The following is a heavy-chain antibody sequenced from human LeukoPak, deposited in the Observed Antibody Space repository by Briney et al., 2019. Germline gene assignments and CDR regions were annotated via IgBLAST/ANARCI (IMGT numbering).Heavy chain of an antibody. V-gene: IGHV4-59*08. CDR1: GGSISSYY. Sequence: SETLSLTCTVSGGSISSYYWSWIRQPPGKGLEWIGYIYYSGSTNYNPSLKSRVTISVDTSKNQFSLKLSSVTAADTAVYYCARHAPPDRSDAFDIWGQGTMVTVSS. D-gene: IGHD3-22*01. J-gene: IGHJ3*02. CDR2: IYYSGST. CDR3: ARHAPPDRSDAFDI.